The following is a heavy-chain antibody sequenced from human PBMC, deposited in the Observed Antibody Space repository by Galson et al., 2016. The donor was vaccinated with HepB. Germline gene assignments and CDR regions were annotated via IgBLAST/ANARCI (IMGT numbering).Heavy chain of an antibody. CDR2: ISGSGDTT. J-gene: IGHJ5*02. D-gene: IGHD2-2*01. CDR3: AKGNIVQVPAAPYA. CDR1: GFTFSNYA. Sequence: SLRLSCAASGFTFSNYAMSWVRQAPGKGLEWVSSISGSGDTTYDADAVRGRFTNSRDNSRKTLSLQMDSLRAEDSAIYYCAKGNIVQVPAAPYAWGQGALVTVSS. V-gene: IGHV3-23*01.